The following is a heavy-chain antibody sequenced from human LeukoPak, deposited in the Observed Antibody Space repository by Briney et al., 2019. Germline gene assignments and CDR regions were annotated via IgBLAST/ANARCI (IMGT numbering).Heavy chain of an antibody. CDR3: ARGKGLRSYYFDY. Sequence: PSETLSLTCTVSGDSISSGSYYWSWIRQPAGKGLEWIGRIYTSGSTYYNPSLKSRVTISVDTSKNQFSLKLSSVTAADAAVYYCARGKGLRSYYFDYWGQGTLVTVSS. V-gene: IGHV4-61*02. J-gene: IGHJ4*02. CDR1: GDSISSGSYY. D-gene: IGHD5-12*01. CDR2: IYTSGST.